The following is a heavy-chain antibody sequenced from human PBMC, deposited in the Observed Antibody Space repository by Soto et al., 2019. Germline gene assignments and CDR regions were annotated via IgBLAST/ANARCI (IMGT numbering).Heavy chain of an antibody. CDR1: GGYISSYY. CDR3: ARDPGIDYYYYGMDV. D-gene: IGHD3-10*01. V-gene: IGHV4-59*01. Sequence: SETLSLTCTVSGGYISSYYWSWIRQPPGKGLEWIGYIYYSGSTNYNPSLKSRVTISVDTSKNQFSLKLSSVTAADTAVYYCARDPGIDYYYYGMDVWGQGTTVTVSS. J-gene: IGHJ6*02. CDR2: IYYSGST.